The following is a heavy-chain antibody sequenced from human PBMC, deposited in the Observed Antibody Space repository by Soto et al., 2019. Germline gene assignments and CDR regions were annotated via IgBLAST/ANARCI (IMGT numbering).Heavy chain of an antibody. J-gene: IGHJ2*01. Sequence: QVQLLQSGAEVKKPGTSVRVSYRASGYTFKDYDINWVRRAPGQGLEWMGWMNPNSGNTAYARKFHDRITMTRSVSARTAFMELSSLTPEDTAVYYCARRMTWSLWCFDLWGSGTQVTVSS. V-gene: IGHV1-8*01. CDR1: GYTFKDYD. CDR3: ARRMTWSLWCFDL. CDR2: MNPNSGNT. D-gene: IGHD3-3*01.